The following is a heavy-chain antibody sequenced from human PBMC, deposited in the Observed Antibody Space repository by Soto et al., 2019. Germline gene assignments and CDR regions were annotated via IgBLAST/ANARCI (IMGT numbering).Heavy chain of an antibody. CDR2: FDPEEGVR. Sequence: ASVQVSCKVPGYNTGALSMHWVRQAPGKGPAWMGGFDPEEGVRMYAQKFQGRVTMTEDTSTDTAYMEQSGLTSEDKAVYYCARQNEGGIDKEAVHV. V-gene: IGHV1-24*01. J-gene: IGHJ6*01. D-gene: IGHD1-20*01. CDR1: GYNTGALS. CDR3: ARQNEGGIDKEAVHV.